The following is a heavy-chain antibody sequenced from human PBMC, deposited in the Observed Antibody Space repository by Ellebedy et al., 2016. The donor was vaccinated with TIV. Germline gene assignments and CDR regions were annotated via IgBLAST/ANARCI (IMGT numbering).Heavy chain of an antibody. J-gene: IGHJ4*02. D-gene: IGHD6-19*01. CDR3: ARTVGLWLVYFDY. Sequence: MPSETLSLTCTVSGGSVSSGTSYWSWLRQPPGKGLEWIGYINYSGSTNYSPSLESRVTISLDTSKNQFSLNLSSVTAADTAVYYCARTVGLWLVYFDYWGQGTLVTVSS. V-gene: IGHV4-61*01. CDR2: INYSGST. CDR1: GGSVSSGTSY.